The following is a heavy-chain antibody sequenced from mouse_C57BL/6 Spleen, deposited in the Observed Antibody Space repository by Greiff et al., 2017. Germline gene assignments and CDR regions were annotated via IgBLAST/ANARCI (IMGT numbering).Heavy chain of an antibody. CDR1: GYAFSSYW. J-gene: IGHJ2*01. V-gene: IGHV1-80*01. CDR2: IYPGDGGT. D-gene: IGHD4-1*01. CDR3: ARVPSPNWPFDY. Sequence: QVQLQQSGAELVKPGASVKISCKASGYAFSSYWMNWVKQRPGKGLEWIGQIYPGDGGTNYNGKFKSKATLTADKSSSTAYMQLSSLTSEDSAVYFSARVPSPNWPFDYWGQGTTLTVSS.